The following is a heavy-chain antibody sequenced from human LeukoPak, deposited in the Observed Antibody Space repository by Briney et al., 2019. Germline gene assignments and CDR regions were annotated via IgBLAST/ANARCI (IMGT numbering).Heavy chain of an antibody. CDR1: GFTFSTYA. V-gene: IGHV3-23*01. CDR2: FSGSGGRT. Sequence: PGGSLRLSCAASGFTFSTYAMSWVRRAPGKGLEWVSGFSGSGGRTYYADSVKGRFTVSRDKSKNTLYLQMSSLRAEDTAVYYCAKSDYDSSGFDLYYFDYWGQGTLATVSS. CDR3: AKSDYDSSGFDLYYFDY. D-gene: IGHD3-22*01. J-gene: IGHJ4*02.